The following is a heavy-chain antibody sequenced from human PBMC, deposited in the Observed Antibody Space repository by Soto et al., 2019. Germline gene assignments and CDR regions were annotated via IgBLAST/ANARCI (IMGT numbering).Heavy chain of an antibody. V-gene: IGHV4-38-2*02. CDR3: ARDREEWSRYYYYGMDV. D-gene: IGHD3-3*01. CDR2: IYHSGST. CDR1: GYSISSGYY. Sequence: PSETLSLSCAVSGYSISSGYYWGWIRQPPGKGLEWIGSIYHSGSTYYNPSLKSRVTISVDTSKNQFSLKPSSVTAADTAVYYCARDREEWSRYYYYGMDVWGQGTTVTVSS. J-gene: IGHJ6*02.